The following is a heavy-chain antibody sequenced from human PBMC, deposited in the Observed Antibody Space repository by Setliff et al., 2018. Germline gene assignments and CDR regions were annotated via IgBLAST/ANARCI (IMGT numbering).Heavy chain of an antibody. CDR2: IYPADSDT. J-gene: IGHJ4*02. CDR1: GYTFTNYW. CDR3: ARVVGADGMGVDY. Sequence: GESLKISCKGSGYTFTNYWIAWVRQMPGKGLEYMGIIYPADSDTTYSPSFQGQVTISADKSISTAYLQWSSLQASDTATYYCARVVGADGMGVDYWGQGTLVTVSS. V-gene: IGHV5-51*01. D-gene: IGHD2-15*01.